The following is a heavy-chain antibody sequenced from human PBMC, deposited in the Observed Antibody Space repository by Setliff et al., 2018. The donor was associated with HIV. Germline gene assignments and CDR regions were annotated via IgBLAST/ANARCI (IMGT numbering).Heavy chain of an antibody. CDR2: ISSSGTTI. CDR1: GFTFSNYE. CDR3: ARPNYYDSSGSFDY. Sequence: GGSLRLSCAASGFTFSNYEMNWVRQAPGKGLEWVSYISSSGTTIYYADSVKGRFTISRDNAKNSLYLQMNSLRAEDTAVYYCARPNYYDSSGSFDYWGQGALVTVS. J-gene: IGHJ4*02. V-gene: IGHV3-48*03. D-gene: IGHD3-22*01.